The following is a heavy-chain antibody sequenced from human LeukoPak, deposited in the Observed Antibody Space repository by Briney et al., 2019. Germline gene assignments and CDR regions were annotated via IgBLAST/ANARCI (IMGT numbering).Heavy chain of an antibody. CDR3: ASRIATAGSVDY. CDR1: GFTFSSYA. D-gene: IGHD6-13*01. Sequence: GGSLRLSCAASGFTFSSYAMSWVRQAPGKGLEWVSTISGSGGSTYYADSVKGRFTISRDNSKNTLHLQMNTLRAEDTAVYYCASRIATAGSVDYWGQGTLVTVSS. V-gene: IGHV3-23*01. CDR2: ISGSGGST. J-gene: IGHJ4*02.